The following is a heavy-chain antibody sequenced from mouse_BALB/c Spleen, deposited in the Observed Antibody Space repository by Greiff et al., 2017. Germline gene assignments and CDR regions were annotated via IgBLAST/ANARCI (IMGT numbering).Heavy chain of an antibody. CDR3: ARRGYYGSSSYWYFDV. J-gene: IGHJ1*01. Sequence: QVQLQQSGAELVRPGTSVKVSCKASGYAFTNYLIEWVKQRPGQGLEWIGVINPGSGGTNYNGKFKGKATLTADKSSSTAYMQLSSLTSDDSAVYFCARRGYYGSSSYWYFDVWGAGTTVTVSS. CDR2: INPGSGGT. V-gene: IGHV1-54*01. CDR1: GYAFTNYL. D-gene: IGHD1-1*01.